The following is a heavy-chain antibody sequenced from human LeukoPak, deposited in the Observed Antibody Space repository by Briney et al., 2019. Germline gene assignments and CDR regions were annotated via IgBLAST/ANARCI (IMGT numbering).Heavy chain of an antibody. V-gene: IGHV3-23*01. J-gene: IGHJ4*02. CDR1: GFTFSSYA. CDR3: AKDTLLYYYGSGSYWDY. D-gene: IGHD3-10*01. Sequence: GGSLRLSCAASGFTFSSYAMSWVRQAPGKGLEWVSAISGSGGSTYYADSVKGRFTISRDNSKNTLYLQMNSLRAEDTAVYYCAKDTLLYYYGSGSYWDYWGQGTLVTVSS. CDR2: ISGSGGST.